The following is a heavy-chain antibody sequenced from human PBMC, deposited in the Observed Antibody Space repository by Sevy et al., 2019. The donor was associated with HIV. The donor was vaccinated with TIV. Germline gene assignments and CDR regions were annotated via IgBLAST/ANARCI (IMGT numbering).Heavy chain of an antibody. J-gene: IGHJ4*02. CDR3: ARDRYPLDY. V-gene: IGHV4-59*01. CDR1: GGSISSYY. Sequence: SETLSLTCTVSGGSISSYYRSRIRQPPGKGLEWIGYIYYSWSTNYNPSLKSRVTISVDTSKNQFSLKLSSVTAADTAVYYCARDRYPLDYWGQGTLVTVSS. D-gene: IGHD3-9*01. CDR2: IYYSWST.